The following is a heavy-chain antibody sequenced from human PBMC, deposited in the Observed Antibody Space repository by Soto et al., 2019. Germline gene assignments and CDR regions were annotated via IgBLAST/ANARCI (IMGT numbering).Heavy chain of an antibody. CDR1: GGSISSGGYY. Sequence: QVQLQESGPGLVKPSQTLSLTCTVSGGSISSGGYYWSWIRQHPGKGLAWIGYIYYSGSTYYNPSLKSRVTISVDTSKNQFSLKLSSVTAADTAVYYCARGGFRTAMVNYYYYYGMDVWGQGTTVTVSS. D-gene: IGHD5-18*01. V-gene: IGHV4-31*03. J-gene: IGHJ6*02. CDR3: ARGGFRTAMVNYYYYYGMDV. CDR2: IYYSGST.